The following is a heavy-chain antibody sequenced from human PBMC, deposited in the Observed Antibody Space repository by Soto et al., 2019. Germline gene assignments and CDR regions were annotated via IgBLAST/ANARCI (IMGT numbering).Heavy chain of an antibody. D-gene: IGHD3-22*01. Sequence: QVRLQESGPGLVKPSETLSLTCTVSGGSISSDYWSWIRHPPGKGLEWIGYMYYSGGTNYNPSLKSRVTISIDTSKKRFSLELRSVTAADTAVYYCARAGRGYDPWGQGTLVTVSS. J-gene: IGHJ5*02. CDR2: MYYSGGT. CDR3: ARAGRGYDP. CDR1: GGSISSDY. V-gene: IGHV4-59*01.